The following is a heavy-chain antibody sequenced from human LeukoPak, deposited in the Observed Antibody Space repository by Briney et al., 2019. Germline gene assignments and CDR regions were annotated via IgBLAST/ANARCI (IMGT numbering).Heavy chain of an antibody. Sequence: SETLSLTCTVSGGSVSSGSYYWSWIRQPPGKGLEWIGYIYYSGSSNYNPSLKSRVTISVDTSKNQFSMWLSSVTAADTAVYYCARVVRSWDYFDYWGQGTLVTVSS. J-gene: IGHJ4*02. D-gene: IGHD2/OR15-2a*01. CDR3: ARVVRSWDYFDY. V-gene: IGHV4-61*01. CDR1: GGSVSSGSYY. CDR2: IYYSGSS.